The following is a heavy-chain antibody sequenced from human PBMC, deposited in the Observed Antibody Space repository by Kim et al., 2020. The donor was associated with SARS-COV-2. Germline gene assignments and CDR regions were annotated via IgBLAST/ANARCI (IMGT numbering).Heavy chain of an antibody. V-gene: IGHV3-23*01. Sequence: GGSLRLSCAASGFTFSSYAMSWVRQAPGKGLEWVSAISGSGGSTYYADSVKGRFTISRDNSKNTLYLQMNSLRAEDTAVYYCAKDPVSIMGATPGYWGQGTLVTVSS. D-gene: IGHD1-26*01. CDR2: ISGSGGST. J-gene: IGHJ4*02. CDR3: AKDPVSIMGATPGY. CDR1: GFTFSSYA.